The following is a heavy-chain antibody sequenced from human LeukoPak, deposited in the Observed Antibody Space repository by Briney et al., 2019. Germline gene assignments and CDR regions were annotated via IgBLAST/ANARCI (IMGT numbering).Heavy chain of an antibody. CDR3: ARDLERGYYYYYGMDV. J-gene: IGHJ6*02. V-gene: IGHV3-7*01. CDR1: GFTFSSYW. Sequence: PGGSLRLSCAASGFTFSSYWMSWVRQAPGKGLEWVANIKQDGSEKYYVDSVKGRFTISRDNAKNSLYLQMNSLRAEDTAVYYCARDLERGYYYYYGMDVWGQGTTVTVSS. D-gene: IGHD5-24*01. CDR2: IKQDGSEK.